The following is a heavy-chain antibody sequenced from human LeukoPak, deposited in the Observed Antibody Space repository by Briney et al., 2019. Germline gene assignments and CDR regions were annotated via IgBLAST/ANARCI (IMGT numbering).Heavy chain of an antibody. D-gene: IGHD1-26*01. CDR1: GYTFIRYY. CDR3: AKDRIVGATAAFDI. Sequence: ASVKVSCKASGYTFIRYYMSWVRQAPGQGLEWMGIINPSGGGTTYAQKFQDRVTMTRDTSTSTVYMELSSLRAEDTAVYYCAKDRIVGATAAFDIWGQGTMVTVSS. CDR2: INPSGGGT. V-gene: IGHV1-46*01. J-gene: IGHJ3*02.